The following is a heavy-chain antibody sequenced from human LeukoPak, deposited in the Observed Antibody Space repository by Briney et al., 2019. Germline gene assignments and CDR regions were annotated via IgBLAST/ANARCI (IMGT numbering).Heavy chain of an antibody. CDR2: LTGGGGVT. V-gene: IGHV3-23*01. Sequence: PGGSLRLSCAASGFTFTSYGMAWVRQAPGKGPEWVSALTGGGGVTYYAGSVKGRFTISRDNSKNTVYLQMNNLRAEDTALYHCAKVRFPDSSGYYWGRGTLVTVSS. D-gene: IGHD3-22*01. CDR3: AKVRFPDSSGYY. J-gene: IGHJ4*02. CDR1: GFTFTSYG.